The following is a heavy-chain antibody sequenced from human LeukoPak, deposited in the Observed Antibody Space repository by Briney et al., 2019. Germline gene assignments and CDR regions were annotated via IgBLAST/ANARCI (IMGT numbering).Heavy chain of an antibody. CDR2: MKGDASLI. V-gene: IGHV3-7*03. J-gene: IGHJ4*01. CDR3: STDPRLLTY. D-gene: IGHD2-8*01. CDR1: GFSFGNFW. Sequence: GGSLRLSCAASGFSFGNFWMSWVRQAPGRGLQWVASMKGDASLIYYVDSVKGRFTISRDNARTSLYLQMNSLGPDDTALYYCSTDPRLLTYWGHGTLVTVSS.